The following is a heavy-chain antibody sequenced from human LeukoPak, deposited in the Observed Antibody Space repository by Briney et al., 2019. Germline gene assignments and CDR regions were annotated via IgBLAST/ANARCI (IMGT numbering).Heavy chain of an antibody. Sequence: GGSLRLSCAASGFTFSSYAMHWVRQAPGKGLEWVAVISHDGSNKYYADSVKGRFTISRDNSKNTLYLQMNSLRAEDTAVYYCARERSQWFGDEKDYWGQGTLVSVSS. J-gene: IGHJ4*02. V-gene: IGHV3-30*04. CDR1: GFTFSSYA. D-gene: IGHD3-10*01. CDR2: ISHDGSNK. CDR3: ARERSQWFGDEKDY.